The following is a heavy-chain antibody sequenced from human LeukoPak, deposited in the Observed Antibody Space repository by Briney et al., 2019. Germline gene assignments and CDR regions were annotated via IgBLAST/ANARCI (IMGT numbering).Heavy chain of an antibody. V-gene: IGHV4-59*01. Sequence: PSETLSLTCTVSGGSISSYYWSWIRQPPGKGLEWIGYIYYSGSTNYNPSLKSRVTISVDTSKNQFSLKLSSVTAADTAVYYCARNQYYYYYMDVWGKGTTVTVSS. CDR1: GGSISSYY. CDR3: ARNQYYYYYMDV. D-gene: IGHD1-14*01. J-gene: IGHJ6*03. CDR2: IYYSGST.